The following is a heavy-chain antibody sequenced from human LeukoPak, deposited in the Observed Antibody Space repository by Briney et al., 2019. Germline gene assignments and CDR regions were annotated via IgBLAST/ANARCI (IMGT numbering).Heavy chain of an antibody. CDR3: ARETPEYD. J-gene: IGHJ4*02. D-gene: IGHD1-14*01. Sequence: GGSLRLSCAASGFTFSSYSMNWVRQAPGKGLEWVSYISSSSTIYHADSVKGRFTISRDNAKNSLYLQMNSLRDEDTAVYYCARETPEYDWGQGTLVTVSS. CDR1: GFTFSSYS. CDR2: ISSSSTI. V-gene: IGHV3-48*02.